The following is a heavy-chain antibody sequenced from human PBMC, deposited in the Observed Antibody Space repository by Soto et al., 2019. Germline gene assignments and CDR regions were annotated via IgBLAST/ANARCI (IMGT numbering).Heavy chain of an antibody. V-gene: IGHV4-59*11. CDR1: GVSISDHY. CDR2: ISYRGST. J-gene: IGHJ5*02. D-gene: IGHD3-3*01. CDR3: ARDVALQPAAGYYDFCSGKNNRFDP. Sequence: SETLSLTCTVSGVSISDHYWSWIRQPPGKGLQYIGYISYRGSTNYNPSLKSRFTISVDMSNIRCSLSLSTVTAADTALYYCARDVALQPAAGYYDFCSGKNNRFDPWGQGTLVTVSS.